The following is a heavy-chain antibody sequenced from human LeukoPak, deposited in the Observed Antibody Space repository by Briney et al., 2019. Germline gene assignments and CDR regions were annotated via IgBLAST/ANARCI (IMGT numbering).Heavy chain of an antibody. J-gene: IGHJ3*02. Sequence: GGSLRLSCAASGFTFNSYNMNWVRQAPGKGLEWVSYISSSSSTIYYADSVKGRFTISRDSAKTSLPLQMNSLRDEDTAVYYCARAYSSSSGRDAFDSWGLGTLVTVSS. CDR2: ISSSSSTI. CDR1: GFTFNSYN. D-gene: IGHD6-6*01. V-gene: IGHV3-48*02. CDR3: ARAYSSSSGRDAFDS.